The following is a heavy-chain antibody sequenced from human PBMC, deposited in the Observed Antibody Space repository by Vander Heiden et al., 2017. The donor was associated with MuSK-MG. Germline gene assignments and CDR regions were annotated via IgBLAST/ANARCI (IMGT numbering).Heavy chain of an antibody. V-gene: IGHV3-30*04. CDR1: GFIFSSYA. J-gene: IGHJ4*02. CDR2: ISDDGSKK. CDR3: ASRYSSSWSLDY. Sequence: QVHLVASGGGVVQPGRSLRLSCGASGFIFSSYAMHWVRQAPGKGLDWVAVISDDGSKKYYAASVKGRFTISRDNSKNMLALQMDSLRVEDTALDYCASRYSSSWSLDYWGQGTLGTVSS. D-gene: IGHD6-13*01.